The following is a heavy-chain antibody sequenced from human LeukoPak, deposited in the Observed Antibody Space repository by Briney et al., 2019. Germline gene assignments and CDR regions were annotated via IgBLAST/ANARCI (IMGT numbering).Heavy chain of an antibody. J-gene: IGHJ4*02. CDR2: FDPEDGET. CDR1: GYTLSELS. V-gene: IGHV1-24*01. Sequence: ASVKVSCKASGYTLSELSMNWVRQAPGKGLEWMGGFDPEDGETVYAQKFQGRLTMTEDTSTDTAYMELSRLRSDDTAVYYCATDPVGYCTANGCYSVDYWGQGTLVTVSS. CDR3: ATDPVGYCTANGCYSVDY. D-gene: IGHD2-15*01.